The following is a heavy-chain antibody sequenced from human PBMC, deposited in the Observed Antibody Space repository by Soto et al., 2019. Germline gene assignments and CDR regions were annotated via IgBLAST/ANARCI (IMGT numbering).Heavy chain of an antibody. J-gene: IGHJ4*02. Sequence: GGYLRLFCAASGFTFSSYSLNWLRQAPGKWLEWVSSISCSTSYIYYADSVKGRFTISRDNAKNSLYLQMNSLRAEDTAVYYCARAIRGYGAYGGYLGQGT. CDR3: ARAIRGYGAYGGY. D-gene: IGHD5-12*01. CDR1: GFTFSSYS. CDR2: ISCSTSYI. V-gene: IGHV3-21*01.